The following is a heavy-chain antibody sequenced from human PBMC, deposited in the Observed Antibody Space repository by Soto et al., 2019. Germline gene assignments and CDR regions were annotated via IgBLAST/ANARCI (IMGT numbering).Heavy chain of an antibody. Sequence: LRLSCAASGFTFSSNYMSWVRQAPGKGLEWVSVIYSGGSTYYADSVKGRFTIYRDNSKNTLYLQMNSLRAEDTAVYYCARSSNSIAAAGTGFDYWGPGPLVTVSS. CDR3: ARSSNSIAAAGTGFDY. J-gene: IGHJ4*02. CDR2: IYSGGST. V-gene: IGHV3-53*01. CDR1: GFTFSSNY. D-gene: IGHD6-13*01.